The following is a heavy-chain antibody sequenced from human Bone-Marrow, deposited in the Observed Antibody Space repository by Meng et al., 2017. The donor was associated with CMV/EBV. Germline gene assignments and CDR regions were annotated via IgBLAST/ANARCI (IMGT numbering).Heavy chain of an antibody. CDR1: GFTFSNYN. J-gene: IGHJ3*02. Sequence: GESLKISCAASGFTFSNYNMNWVRQAPGKGLEWVSSISSSSSYIYYADSVKGRFTISRDNAKNSLYLQMNSLRAEDTAVYYCARAGDRARWIQLWLVAFDIWGQGTMVTGSS. D-gene: IGHD5-18*01. CDR2: ISSSSSYI. V-gene: IGHV3-21*01. CDR3: ARAGDRARWIQLWLVAFDI.